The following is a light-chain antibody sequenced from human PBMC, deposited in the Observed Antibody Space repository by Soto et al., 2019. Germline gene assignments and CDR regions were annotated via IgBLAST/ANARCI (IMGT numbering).Light chain of an antibody. V-gene: IGLV3-21*02. CDR3: QLWDSNSDHVV. CDR1: TLSNQF. Sequence: SYELTQPPSVSVSPGQTANITCSGDTLSNQFVYWYQQKPGQAPVVVVYDDRDRPSGIPERFSGSNSGNTATLTISRVEAGDEADYYCQLWDSNSDHVVFGGGTKLTVL. CDR2: DDR. J-gene: IGLJ2*01.